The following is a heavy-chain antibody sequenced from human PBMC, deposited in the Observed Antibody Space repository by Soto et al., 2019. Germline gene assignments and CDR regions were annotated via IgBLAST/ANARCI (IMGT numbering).Heavy chain of an antibody. D-gene: IGHD2-2*01. Sequence: SETLSLTCTVSGGSISSSSYYWGWIRQPPGKGLEWIGSIYYSGSTYYNPSLKSPFTISVDTSKNRFTLTLSSVTAADTAVYYCARHSYCSSTSCSYYYYYYMDVWGKGTTVTVSS. J-gene: IGHJ6*03. CDR3: ARHSYCSSTSCSYYYYYYMDV. V-gene: IGHV4-39*01. CDR1: GGSISSSSYY. CDR2: IYYSGST.